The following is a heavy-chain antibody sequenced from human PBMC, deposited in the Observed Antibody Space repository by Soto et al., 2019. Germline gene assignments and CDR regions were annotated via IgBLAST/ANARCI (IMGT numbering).Heavy chain of an antibody. CDR3: AKDRAHDSSGYPDY. Sequence: EVQLLESGGGLVQPGGSLRLSCAASGFTFSSYAMSWVRQAPGKGLEWVSAISGSGGITYYADSVNGRFTISRDNSKYTLYLQMNSLRAEDTAVYYCAKDRAHDSSGYPDYWGQGTLVTVSS. D-gene: IGHD3-22*01. CDR1: GFTFSSYA. CDR2: ISGSGGIT. V-gene: IGHV3-23*01. J-gene: IGHJ4*02.